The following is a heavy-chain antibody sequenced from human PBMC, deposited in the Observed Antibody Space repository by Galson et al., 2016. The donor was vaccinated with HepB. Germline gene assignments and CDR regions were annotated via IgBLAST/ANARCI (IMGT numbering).Heavy chain of an antibody. CDR1: GSGYTFTNYY. Sequence: SVKVSCKASGSGYTFTNYYMHWVRQAPGQGLEWMGIITPTGGTTSYAQKFQGRVTMTRDTSTSTVFMELRSLRSDDTAVYYCARDPVPVSGYPSGMDVWGQGTTVIVSS. J-gene: IGHJ6*02. V-gene: IGHV1-46*01. CDR3: ARDPVPVSGYPSGMDV. D-gene: IGHD6-19*01. CDR2: ITPTGGTT.